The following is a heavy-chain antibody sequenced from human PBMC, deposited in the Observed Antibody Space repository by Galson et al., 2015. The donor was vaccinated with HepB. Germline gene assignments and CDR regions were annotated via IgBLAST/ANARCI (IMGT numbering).Heavy chain of an antibody. CDR1: GLTFSSYY. CDR3: AREEVSSSSAFDY. V-gene: IGHV3-30*03. D-gene: IGHD6-6*01. J-gene: IGHJ4*02. Sequence: SLRLSCAASGLTFSSYYMHWVRQAPGKGLEWVALICFDGSDKYYADSVKGRFTIPRDNSKNTLYLQMNSLRADDTAVYYCAREEVSSSSAFDYWGQGTLVTVSS. CDR2: ICFDGSDK.